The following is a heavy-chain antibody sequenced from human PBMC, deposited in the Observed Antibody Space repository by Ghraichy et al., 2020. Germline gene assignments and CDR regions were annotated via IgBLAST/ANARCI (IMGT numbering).Heavy chain of an antibody. CDR3: ARDRGANYGDSNSYGMDV. CDR1: GFTFSSYA. D-gene: IGHD4-17*01. J-gene: IGHJ6*02. Sequence: GGSLRLSCAASGFTFSSYAMHWVRQAPGKGLEWVAVISYDGSNKYYADSVKGRFTISRDNSKNTLYLQMNSLRAEDTAVYYCARDRGANYGDSNSYGMDVWGQGTTVTVSS. CDR2: ISYDGSNK. V-gene: IGHV3-30-3*01.